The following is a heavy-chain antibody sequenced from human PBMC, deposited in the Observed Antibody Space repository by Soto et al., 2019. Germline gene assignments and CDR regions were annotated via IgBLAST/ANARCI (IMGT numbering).Heavy chain of an antibody. V-gene: IGHV2-5*02. D-gene: IGHD6-19*01. J-gene: IGHJ4*02. Sequence: QITLKESSPTLVKPTQTLTLTCTFSGFSLSTSGVGVGWIRQPPGKALEWLALIYWDDDKRYSPSLKSRLTITKDTSKNQVVLTMTNVDPVDTATYYCAHRRPSSGWYTFDYWGQGTLVTVSS. CDR1: GFSLSTSGVG. CDR3: AHRRPSSGWYTFDY. CDR2: IYWDDDK.